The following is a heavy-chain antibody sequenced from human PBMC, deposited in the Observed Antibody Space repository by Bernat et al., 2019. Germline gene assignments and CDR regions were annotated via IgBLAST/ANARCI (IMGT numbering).Heavy chain of an antibody. D-gene: IGHD5-18*01. V-gene: IGHV3-9*01. J-gene: IGHJ4*02. Sequence: EVQLVESGRGLVQPGRSLRLSCAASGFTFDDYAMHWVRQAPGKGLEWVSGISWNSGSIGYADSVKGRFTISRDNAKNSLYLQMNSLRAEDTALYYCVSWVDTAMVGGGYFDYWGQGTLVTVSS. CDR1: GFTFDDYA. CDR2: ISWNSGSI. CDR3: VSWVDTAMVGGGYFDY.